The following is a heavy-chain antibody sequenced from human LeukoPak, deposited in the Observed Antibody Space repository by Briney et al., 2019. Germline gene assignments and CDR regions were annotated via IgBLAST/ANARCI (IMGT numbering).Heavy chain of an antibody. CDR2: IRSKANSYAT. J-gene: IGHJ6*02. V-gene: IGHV3-73*01. D-gene: IGHD6-19*01. CDR3: TRRIAVAGYYYYGMDV. CDR1: GFTFSGSG. Sequence: GGSLRLSCAASGFTFSGSGMHWVRQASGKGLEWVGRIRSKANSYATAYAASVKGRFTISRDDSKNTAYLQMNSLKTEDTAVYYCTRRIAVAGYYYYGMDVWGQGTTVTVSS.